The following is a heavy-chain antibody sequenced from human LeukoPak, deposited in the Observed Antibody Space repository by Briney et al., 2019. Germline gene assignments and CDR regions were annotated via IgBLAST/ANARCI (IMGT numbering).Heavy chain of an antibody. CDR1: GASITSADFY. D-gene: IGHD2-21*02. CDR2: IHYSGSS. Sequence: PSETLSLTCTVSGASITSADFYWGWIRQPPGKGLQWIGYIHYSGSSYYNPSLKSRVAISVDTSKSQFSLKLNSVTAADTAVYYCAREILAYCGGDCYSAPFDYWGRGTLVTVSS. CDR3: AREILAYCGGDCYSAPFDY. J-gene: IGHJ4*02. V-gene: IGHV4-30-4*01.